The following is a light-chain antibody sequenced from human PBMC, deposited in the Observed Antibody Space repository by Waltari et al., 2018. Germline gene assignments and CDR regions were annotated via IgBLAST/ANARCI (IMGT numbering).Light chain of an antibody. CDR1: QTIRHY. Sequence: DIQMTQSPSSLSASVGDRVTLTCRASQTIRHYLNWYHQKPGKAPNLLISSASNLQSGVPSRFSGSGSGTDFTLTISSLQPEDFGDYYCQQSYNIPFTFGQGTKLHFK. CDR2: SAS. CDR3: QQSYNIPFT. V-gene: IGKV1-39*01. J-gene: IGKJ2*01.